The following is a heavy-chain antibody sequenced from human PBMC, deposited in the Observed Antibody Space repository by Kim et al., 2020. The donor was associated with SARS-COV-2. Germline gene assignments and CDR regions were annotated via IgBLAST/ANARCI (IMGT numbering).Heavy chain of an antibody. J-gene: IGHJ4*02. CDR3: ARDEGPVPNFRCDS. CDR2: IKEDGSHK. D-gene: IGHD4-17*01. Sequence: GGSLRLSCVASGFNFGGYSMTWVRQAPGRGLEWMANIKEDGSHKFYVDSVKGRFTISRDNARNSLYLQMNSLRVEDTAVYYRARDEGPVPNFRCDSWGQG. V-gene: IGHV3-7*05. CDR1: GFNFGGYS.